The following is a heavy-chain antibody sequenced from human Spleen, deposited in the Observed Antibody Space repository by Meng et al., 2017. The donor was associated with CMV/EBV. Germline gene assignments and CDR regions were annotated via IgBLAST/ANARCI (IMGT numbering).Heavy chain of an antibody. D-gene: IGHD2-2*01. J-gene: IGHJ4*02. CDR2: IYYSGTT. V-gene: IGHV4-59*01. Sequence: ESLKISCTVSGGSISSYYWSWIRQPPGKGLEWIGYIYYSGTTNYNPSLKSRVTASVDTPKNQFSLRVNSVTPADTAVYYCARVSQIPVPYYFDYWGQGTPVTVSS. CDR1: GGSISSYY. CDR3: ARVSQIPVPYYFDY.